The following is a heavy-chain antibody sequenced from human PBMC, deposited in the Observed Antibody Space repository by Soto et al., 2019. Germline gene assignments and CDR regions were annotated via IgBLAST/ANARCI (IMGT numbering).Heavy chain of an antibody. Sequence: GASVKVSCKASGYVFTGYLMHWVRQAPGQGFEWLGWINPDSGGTKYAQNFQGRVTMTTDTSISTAYMDLDSVTPADTAVYFCARDFDYFDSWGQGTLVTVSS. CDR2: INPDSGGT. CDR3: ARDFDYFDS. D-gene: IGHD3-3*01. J-gene: IGHJ4*02. V-gene: IGHV1-2*02. CDR1: GYVFTGYL.